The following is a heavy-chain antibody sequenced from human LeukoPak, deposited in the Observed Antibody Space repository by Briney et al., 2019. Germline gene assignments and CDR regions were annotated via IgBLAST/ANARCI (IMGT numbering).Heavy chain of an antibody. CDR3: ARGPPGYRVGDY. D-gene: IGHD2-2*03. J-gene: IGHJ4*02. CDR1: GFTFNNYW. V-gene: IGHV3-74*01. Sequence: GGSLRLSCATSGFTFNNYWVHWVRQAPGKGLVWVSDINTGGTTIHYADSVRGRFTISRDNAKSTVFLQMNSLRVEDTAFYYCARGPPGYRVGDYWGPGTLVTVSS. CDR2: INTGGTTI.